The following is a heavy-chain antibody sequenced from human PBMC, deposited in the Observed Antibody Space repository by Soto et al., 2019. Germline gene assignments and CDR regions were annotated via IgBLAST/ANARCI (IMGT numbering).Heavy chain of an antibody. J-gene: IGHJ6*03. V-gene: IGHV4-39*01. CDR2: IHYSGIT. CDR1: GGSITGRSYS. Sequence: SETLSLTCTVSGGSITGRSYSWGWIRQPPGKGLECLGSIHYSGITYYNPSVKSRVTISVDTSKNQFSLKLSSVTAADTAVYYCARNDYSCYYMDVWGKGTTVTVSS. CDR3: ARNDYSCYYMDV.